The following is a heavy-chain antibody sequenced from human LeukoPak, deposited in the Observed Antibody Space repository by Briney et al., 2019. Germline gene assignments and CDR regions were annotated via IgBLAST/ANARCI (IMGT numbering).Heavy chain of an antibody. D-gene: IGHD2-2*01. CDR2: IRYDGSNK. Sequence: GGSLRLSCAASGFTFSSYGMHWVRQAPGKGLEWVAFIRYDGSNKYYADSVKGRFTISRDNSKNTLYLQMNSLRAEDTAVYYCAKDRRYIVVVPAAIEYAFDIWGQGTMVTVSS. J-gene: IGHJ3*02. CDR1: GFTFSSYG. V-gene: IGHV3-30*02. CDR3: AKDRRYIVVVPAAIEYAFDI.